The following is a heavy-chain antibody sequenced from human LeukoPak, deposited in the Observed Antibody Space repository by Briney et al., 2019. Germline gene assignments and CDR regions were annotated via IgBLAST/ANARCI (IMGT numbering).Heavy chain of an antibody. CDR1: DGSITSSRHY. D-gene: IGHD6-13*01. V-gene: IGHV4-39*01. CDR3: ARQFSGSSQIDH. J-gene: IGHJ4*02. CDR2: IYHTGSA. Sequence: SETLSLTCIVSDGSITSSRHYWAWIRQPPGKGLEWLGNIYHTGSAYYSPSLRSRLTISVATSKNQFSLQLSSVTASDTAVYYCARQFSGSSQIDHWGQGPLVTVSS.